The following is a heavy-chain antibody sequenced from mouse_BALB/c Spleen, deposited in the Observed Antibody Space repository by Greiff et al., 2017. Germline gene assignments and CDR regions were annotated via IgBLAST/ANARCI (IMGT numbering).Heavy chain of an antibody. CDR2: IWRGGST. CDR1: GFSLTSYG. J-gene: IGHJ2*01. CDR3: AAQFITTAYFDY. D-gene: IGHD1-2*01. V-gene: IGHV2-5*01. Sequence: VQGVESGPGLVAPSQSLSITCTVSGFSLTSYGVHWVRQSPGKGLEWLGVIWRGGSTDYNAAFMSRLSITKDNSKSQVFFKMNSLQADDTAIYYCAAQFITTAYFDYWGQGTTLTVSS.